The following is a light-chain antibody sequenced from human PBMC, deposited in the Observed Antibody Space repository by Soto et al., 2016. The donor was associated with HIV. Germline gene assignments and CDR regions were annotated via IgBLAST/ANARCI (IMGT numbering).Light chain of an antibody. Sequence: SYELTQPPSVSVSPGQTASITCSGRNLGNTYASWYQQKPGQSPLMVIYRDTKRPSGIPERFSGSNSGNTATLTTSGTQAMDEADYFCQAWDSTTNLXVFGTGTKVTVL. CDR3: QAWDSTTNLXV. J-gene: IGLJ1*01. CDR1: NLGNTY. V-gene: IGLV3-1*01. CDR2: RDT.